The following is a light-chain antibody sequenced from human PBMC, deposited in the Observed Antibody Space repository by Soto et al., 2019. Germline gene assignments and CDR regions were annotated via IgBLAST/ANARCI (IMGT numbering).Light chain of an antibody. CDR3: QQYGSAPTWP. CDR2: GAS. V-gene: IGKV3-20*01. J-gene: IGKJ5*01. Sequence: EIVVTQSPGAVSLSPRERATLSCMASQSVSSSYLACYQQKPGQAPRLLIYGASSRATGIPDRFSGSGSGTDFTLTISRLEPEDFAVYYCQQYGSAPTWPFGQGGRLAIK. CDR1: QSVSSSY.